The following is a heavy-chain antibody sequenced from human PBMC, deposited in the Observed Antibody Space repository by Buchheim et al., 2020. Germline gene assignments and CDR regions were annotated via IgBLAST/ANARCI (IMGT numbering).Heavy chain of an antibody. CDR3: ARVGGYSAGGYYYYGMDV. CDR2: ISSSSSTI. Sequence: EVQLVESGGGLVQPGGSLRLSCAASGLTFSSYSMNWVRQASGKGLEWVSYISSSSSTIYYADSVKGRFTISRDNAKKSMNLQMYNLRAEYTAVYYCARVGGYSAGGYYYYGMDVWGQGTT. J-gene: IGHJ6*02. CDR1: GLTFSSYS. V-gene: IGHV3-48*01. D-gene: IGHD3-16*01.